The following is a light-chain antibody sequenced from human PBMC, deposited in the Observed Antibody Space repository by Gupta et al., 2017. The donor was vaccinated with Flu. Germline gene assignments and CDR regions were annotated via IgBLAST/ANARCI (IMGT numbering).Light chain of an antibody. CDR1: SGDVGSYNA. Sequence: QSALTQPASVSGSPGESITSSRAGTSGDVGSYNAVSWYQQHPGKATNLMIYEVFNRASGVSNRFSGSKSGNTASLTISEPQDDDDADYYFSAFTTSSTWVFGGGTKLTVL. J-gene: IGLJ3*02. CDR3: SAFTTSSTWV. CDR2: EVF. V-gene: IGLV2-14*01.